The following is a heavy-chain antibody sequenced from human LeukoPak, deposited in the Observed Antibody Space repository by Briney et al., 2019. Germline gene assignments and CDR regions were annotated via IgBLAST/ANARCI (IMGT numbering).Heavy chain of an antibody. D-gene: IGHD6-13*01. CDR2: ISGSGGST. CDR3: AREPKAAAGITYYFDY. Sequence: GGSLRLSCAASGFTFSSYAMSWVRQAPGKGLEWVSAISGSGGSTYYADSVKGRFTISRDNSKNTLYLQMNSLRAEDTAVYYCAREPKAAAGITYYFDYWGQGTLVTVSP. J-gene: IGHJ4*02. CDR1: GFTFSSYA. V-gene: IGHV3-23*01.